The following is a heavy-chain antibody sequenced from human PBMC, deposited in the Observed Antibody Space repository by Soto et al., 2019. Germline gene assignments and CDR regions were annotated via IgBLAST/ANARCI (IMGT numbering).Heavy chain of an antibody. CDR3: ALSFSRGYKAWFDP. J-gene: IGHJ5*02. Sequence: QITLKESGPTRVKPTQTLTLTCTFSGFSLTTSGVGVGWIRQPPGKALEWLALIYWDDDKRYSPSLETRLTITKDTSKNQVFLTMTIMDPVDTATYYCALSFSRGYKAWFDPWGQGTLVTVSS. D-gene: IGHD3-3*01. V-gene: IGHV2-5*02. CDR2: IYWDDDK. CDR1: GFSLTTSGVG.